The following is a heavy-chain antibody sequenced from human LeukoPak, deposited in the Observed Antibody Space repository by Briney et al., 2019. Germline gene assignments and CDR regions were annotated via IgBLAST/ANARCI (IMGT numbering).Heavy chain of an antibody. CDR1: GYTFTSYG. D-gene: IGHD6-13*01. V-gene: IGHV1-18*01. CDR3: ARTYSSSWSLYYYYYYYMDV. J-gene: IGHJ6*03. CDR2: ISAYNGNT. Sequence: GASVTVSCKASGYTFTSYGISWVRQAPGQGLEWMGWISAYNGNTNYAQKLQGRVTMTTDTSTSTAYMELRSLRSDDTAVYYCARTYSSSWSLYYYYYYYMDVWGKGTTVTVSS.